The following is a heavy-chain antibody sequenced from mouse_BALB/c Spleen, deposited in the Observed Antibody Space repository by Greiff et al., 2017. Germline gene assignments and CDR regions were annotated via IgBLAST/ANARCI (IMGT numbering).Heavy chain of an antibody. Sequence: LQQPGSELVRPGASVKLSCKASGYTFTSYWMYWVKQRPGKGLEWIGNIYPGSGSTYYDEKFKRKATLTVDTSSSTAYMQLSSLTSEDSAVYYCTRGDYGNYGAMDYWGQGTSVTVSA. V-gene: IGHV1S22*01. J-gene: IGHJ4*01. CDR1: GYTFTSYW. CDR3: TRGDYGNYGAMDY. D-gene: IGHD2-1*01. CDR2: IYPGSGST.